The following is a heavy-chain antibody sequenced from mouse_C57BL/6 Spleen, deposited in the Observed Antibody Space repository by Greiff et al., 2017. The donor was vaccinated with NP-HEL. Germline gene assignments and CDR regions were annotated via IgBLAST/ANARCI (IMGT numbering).Heavy chain of an antibody. J-gene: IGHJ3*01. D-gene: IGHD5-1*01. CDR1: GYTFTDYE. Sequence: VQLQQSGAELVRPGASVTLSCKASGYTFTDYEMHWVKQTPVHGLEWIGAIDPETGGTAYNQKFKGKAILTADKSSSTAYMELRSLTSVDSAVYDCTRTYPFAYWGQGTLVTVSA. CDR3: TRTYPFAY. CDR2: IDPETGGT. V-gene: IGHV1-15*01.